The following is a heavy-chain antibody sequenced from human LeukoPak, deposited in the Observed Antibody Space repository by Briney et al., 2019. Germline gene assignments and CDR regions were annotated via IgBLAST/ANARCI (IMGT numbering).Heavy chain of an antibody. V-gene: IGHV3-74*01. CDR2: IKTVGSGT. Sequence: LPGGSLRLSCAASGFTFSSYWMHWVRQAPGRGLVWVSRIKTVGSGTWYADTVKGRFTNSRDNAKNTVYLQMNSLRAEDTAVYYCARDEGSVTPHKRGFDMWGQGTMVTVSS. CDR1: GFTFSSYW. CDR3: ARDEGSVTPHKRGFDM. D-gene: IGHD4-17*01. J-gene: IGHJ3*02.